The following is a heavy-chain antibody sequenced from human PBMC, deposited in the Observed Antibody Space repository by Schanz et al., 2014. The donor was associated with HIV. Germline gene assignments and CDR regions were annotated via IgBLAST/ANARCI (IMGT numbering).Heavy chain of an antibody. CDR1: GASISGYY. CDR2: MYYGSGT. CDR3: VVGHNHDF. D-gene: IGHD1-1*01. Sequence: QVQLQESGPGLVKPSETLSLTCNVSGASISGYYCTWIRQPPGKGLEWIGYMYYGSGTNYNPTLKNRVTMLGDTSKNQFSLKLTSLTAADTAVYYCVVGHNHDFWGQGTLVAVSS. V-gene: IGHV4-59*01. J-gene: IGHJ4*02.